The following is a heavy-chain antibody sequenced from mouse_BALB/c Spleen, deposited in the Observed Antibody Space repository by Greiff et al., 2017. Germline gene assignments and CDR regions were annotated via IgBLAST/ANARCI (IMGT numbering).Heavy chain of an antibody. J-gene: IGHJ2*01. V-gene: IGHV8-12*01. Sequence: QVTLKESGPGILQPSQTLSLTCSFSGFSLSTSGMGVSWIRQPSGKGLEWLAHIYWDDDKRYNPSLKSRLTISKDTSRNQVFLKITSVDTADTATYYCARRPHYYGSFDYWGQGTTLTVSS. CDR2: IYWDDDK. CDR1: GFSLSTSGMG. D-gene: IGHD1-2*01. CDR3: ARRPHYYGSFDY.